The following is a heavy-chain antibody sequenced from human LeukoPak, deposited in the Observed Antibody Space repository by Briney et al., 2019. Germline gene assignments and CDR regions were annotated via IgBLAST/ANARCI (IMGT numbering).Heavy chain of an antibody. J-gene: IGHJ3*02. D-gene: IGHD3-10*01. CDR3: ARSPSAYGSGPRAFDI. CDR2: IYTSGST. Sequence: SETLSLTCTVSGGSISSYYWSWIRQPAGKGLEWIGRIYTSGSTNYNPSLKSRVTMSVDTSKNQFSLKLSSVTAADTAVYYCARSPSAYGSGPRAFDIWGQGTMVTVSS. CDR1: GGSISSYY. V-gene: IGHV4-4*07.